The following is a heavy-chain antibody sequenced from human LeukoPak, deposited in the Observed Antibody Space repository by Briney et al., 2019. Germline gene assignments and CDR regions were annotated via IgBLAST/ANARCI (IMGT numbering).Heavy chain of an antibody. D-gene: IGHD4-23*01. CDR3: ARIPDPSPVGY. CDR2: ITSSSRTI. Sequence: GGSLRLSCVASGFTFSSSEMNWVRQAPGKGLEWISYITSSSRTIWYADSVKGRFTISRDNAKNSLYLQMNGLRDDDTAVYYCARIPDPSPVGYWGQGTLVTVSS. J-gene: IGHJ4*02. V-gene: IGHV3-48*03. CDR1: GFTFSSSE.